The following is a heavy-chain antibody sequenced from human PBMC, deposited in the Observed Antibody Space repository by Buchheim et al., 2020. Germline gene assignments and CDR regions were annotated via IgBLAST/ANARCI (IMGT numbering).Heavy chain of an antibody. CDR1: GFTFSSYG. V-gene: IGHV3-30*18. CDR3: AKEISRGYYFSKDYYYGMDV. D-gene: IGHD3-22*01. Sequence: QVQLVESGGGVVQPGRSLRLSCAASGFTFSSYGMHWVRQAPGKGLEWVAVISYDGSNKYYADSVKGRFTISRDNSKNTLYLQMNSLRAEDTAVYYCAKEISRGYYFSKDYYYGMDVWGQGTT. J-gene: IGHJ6*02. CDR2: ISYDGSNK.